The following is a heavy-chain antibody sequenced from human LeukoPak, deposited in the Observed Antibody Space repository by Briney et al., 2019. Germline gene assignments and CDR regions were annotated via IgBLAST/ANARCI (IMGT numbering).Heavy chain of an antibody. CDR2: INPSGGST. D-gene: IGHD3-3*01. CDR1: GYTFTSYY. Sequence: ASVKVSCKASGYTFTSYYMHWVRQAPGQGLEWMGIINPSGGSTSYAQKFQGRVTMTRDMSTSTVYMELSSLRSEDTAVHYCARAYYDFWSGYNPWGQGTLVTVSS. J-gene: IGHJ5*02. V-gene: IGHV1-46*01. CDR3: ARAYYDFWSGYNP.